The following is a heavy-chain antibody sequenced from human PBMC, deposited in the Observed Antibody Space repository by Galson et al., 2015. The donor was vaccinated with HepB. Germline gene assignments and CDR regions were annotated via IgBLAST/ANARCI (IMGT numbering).Heavy chain of an antibody. J-gene: IGHJ4*02. Sequence: SLRLSCAGSGFTFVDYAMAWVRQAPGKGLEWVGFIRSKVHGGTTEYAASVRGRFTISRDDSKSIAYLQMNSLKTEDSAVYFCARHIAVAATYFDYWGQGTLVTVSS. CDR1: GFTFVDYA. CDR2: IRSKVHGGTT. CDR3: ARHIAVAATYFDY. D-gene: IGHD6-19*01. V-gene: IGHV3-49*04.